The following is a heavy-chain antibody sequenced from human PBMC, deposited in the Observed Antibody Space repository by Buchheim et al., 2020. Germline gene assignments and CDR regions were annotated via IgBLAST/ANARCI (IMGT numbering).Heavy chain of an antibody. J-gene: IGHJ4*02. CDR3: AREEGAFLD. D-gene: IGHD3-3*01. CDR2: ISSRSSYI. Sequence: EVQLVESGGGLVKPGGSLRLSSAAPGFTFSSYSMNWVCQAPGKGLEWVSSISSRSSYIYYADSVKGRFTISRDNATNSLYMQMNSLSAEDTAVYYCAREEGAFLDWGQGTL. V-gene: IGHV3-21*01. CDR1: GFTFSSYS.